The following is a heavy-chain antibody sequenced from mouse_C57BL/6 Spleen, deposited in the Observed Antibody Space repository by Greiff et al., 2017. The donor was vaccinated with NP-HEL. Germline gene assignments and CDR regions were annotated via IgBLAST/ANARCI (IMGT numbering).Heavy chain of an antibody. CDR1: GYTFTDYE. V-gene: IGHV1-15*01. Sequence: QVQLKESGAELVRPGASVTLSCKASGYTFTDYEMHWVKQTPVHGLEWIGAIDPETGGTAYNQKFKGKAILTADKSSSTAYMELRSLTSEDSAVYYCTRRTTLRGWYFDVWGTGTTVTVSS. CDR2: IDPETGGT. D-gene: IGHD1-1*01. CDR3: TRRTTLRGWYFDV. J-gene: IGHJ1*03.